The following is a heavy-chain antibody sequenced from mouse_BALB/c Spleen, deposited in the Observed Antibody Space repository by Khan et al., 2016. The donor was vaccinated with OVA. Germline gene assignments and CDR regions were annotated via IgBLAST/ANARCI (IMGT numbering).Heavy chain of an antibody. CDR1: GYTFTSYW. J-gene: IGHJ3*01. CDR2: IYPGNTDT. D-gene: IGHD4-1*01. CDR3: TRRNWDVAWFAY. Sequence: VQLQQSGTVLARPGASVKMSCKASGYTFTSYWMHWVKQRPGQGLEWIGDIYPGNTDTNYNQKFKGKAKLTAVNSTSTAYMELSSLTKEDAAVYYCTRRNWDVAWFAYWGQGTLVTVAA. V-gene: IGHV1-5*01.